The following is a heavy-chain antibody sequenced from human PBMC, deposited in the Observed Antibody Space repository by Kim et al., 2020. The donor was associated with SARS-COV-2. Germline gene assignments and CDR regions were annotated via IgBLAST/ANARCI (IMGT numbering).Heavy chain of an antibody. CDR1: GFTFDDYA. CDR2: ISWNSGSI. V-gene: IGHV3-9*01. CDR3: AKDIGYSCGLIDY. J-gene: IGHJ4*02. Sequence: GGSLRLSCAASGFTFDDYAMHWVRQAPGKGLEWVSGISWNSGSIGYADSVKGRFTISRDNAKNSLYLQMNSLRAEDTALYYCAKDIGYSCGLIDYWGQGTLVTVSS. D-gene: IGHD6-19*01.